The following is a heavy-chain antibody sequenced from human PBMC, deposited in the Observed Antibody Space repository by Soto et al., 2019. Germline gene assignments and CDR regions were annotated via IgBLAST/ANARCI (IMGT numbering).Heavy chain of an antibody. CDR2: IYYSGST. J-gene: IGHJ4*02. D-gene: IGHD6-13*01. Sequence: PSETLSLTCTVSGGSISSYYWSWIRQPPGKGLEWTGYIYYSGSTNYNPSLKSRVTISVDTSKNQLSLKLSSETAADTAVYYCARQGKYSSSWYYYFDYWGQGTLVTVSS. CDR3: ARQGKYSSSWYYYFDY. V-gene: IGHV4-59*08. CDR1: GGSISSYY.